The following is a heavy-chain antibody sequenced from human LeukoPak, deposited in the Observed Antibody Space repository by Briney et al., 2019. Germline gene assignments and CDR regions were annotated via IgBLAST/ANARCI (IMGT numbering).Heavy chain of an antibody. V-gene: IGHV1-24*01. CDR2: FDPEDGET. D-gene: IGHD2-2*01. CDR3: ATCSSTSCRPNDAFDI. J-gene: IGHJ3*02. CDR1: GYTLTELS. Sequence: ASVKVSCKVSGYTLTELSMHWVRQAPGEGLEWMGGFDPEDGETIYAQKFQGRVTMTEDTSTDTAYMELSSLRSEDTAVYYCATCSSTSCRPNDAFDIWGQGTMVTVSS.